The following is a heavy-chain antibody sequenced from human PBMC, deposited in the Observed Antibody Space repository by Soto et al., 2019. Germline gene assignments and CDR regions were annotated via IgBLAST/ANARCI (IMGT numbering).Heavy chain of an antibody. CDR3: ARESPGAGHFDY. Sequence: SETLSLTCAVYGGSFSGYYWSWIRQPPGKGLEWIGEINHSGSTNYNPSLKSRVTISVDTSKNQFSLKLTSVTAADTAVYYCARESPGAGHFDYWGQGTLVTGSS. D-gene: IGHD6-13*01. V-gene: IGHV4-34*01. J-gene: IGHJ4*02. CDR2: INHSGST. CDR1: GGSFSGYY.